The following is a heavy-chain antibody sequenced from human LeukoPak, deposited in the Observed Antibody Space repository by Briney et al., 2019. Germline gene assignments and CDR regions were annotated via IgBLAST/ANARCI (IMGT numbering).Heavy chain of an antibody. Sequence: GGSLRLSCAASGFTFSSYWMNWVRQAPGKGLVWVSRIASDGRSTTYAGSGKGRFSISRDNAKNTLYLQMTSLRVEDTAVYYCARGSSARFIGPEYWGHGTLVTVSS. V-gene: IGHV3-74*01. D-gene: IGHD1-26*01. CDR2: IASDGRST. CDR3: ARGSSARFIGPEY. J-gene: IGHJ4*01. CDR1: GFTFSSYW.